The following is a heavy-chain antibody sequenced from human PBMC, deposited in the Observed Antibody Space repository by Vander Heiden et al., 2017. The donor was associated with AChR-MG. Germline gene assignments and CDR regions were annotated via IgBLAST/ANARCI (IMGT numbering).Heavy chain of an antibody. CDR2: IIPIFGAA. CDR3: ARDAITIFGVILSSYFDY. V-gene: IGHV1-69*01. J-gene: IGHJ4*02. D-gene: IGHD3-3*01. Sequence: QAQLAQSGAEVKKAGSSVKVSCKPSGGIFGKFAISWVRQAPGQEFEWMGGIIPIFGAANYAQKFQGRVTITADESTTTAYMELSSLRSEDTAIYYCARDAITIFGVILSSYFDYWGQGTLVTVSS. CDR1: GGIFGKFA.